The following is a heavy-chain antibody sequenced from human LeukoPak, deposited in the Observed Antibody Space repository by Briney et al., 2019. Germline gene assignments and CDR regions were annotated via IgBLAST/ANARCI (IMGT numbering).Heavy chain of an antibody. CDR3: DSRPIQLWHSPDGAYDI. Sequence: GGSLRLSCTGSGYTFCDYAITWVREAPGGGVEWIGLIRSTTYTGTTDYTACVKGRFTISRDDSKNIAYLQLNSLTTEDTAVYCRDSRPIQLWHSPDGAYDIWGQGTMVTVSS. V-gene: IGHV3-49*04. CDR1: GYTFCDYA. D-gene: IGHD5-18*01. J-gene: IGHJ3*02. CDR2: IRSTTYTGTT.